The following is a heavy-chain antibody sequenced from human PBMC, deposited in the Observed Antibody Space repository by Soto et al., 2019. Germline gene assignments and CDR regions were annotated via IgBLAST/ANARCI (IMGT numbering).Heavy chain of an antibody. J-gene: IGHJ6*02. CDR2: IIPIFGTA. CDR3: ARVGVTIFGVVIRGNGMDV. V-gene: IGHV1-69*13. Sequence: GASVKVSCKASGGTFSSYAISWVRQAPGQGLEWMGGIIPIFGTANYAQKFQGRVTITADESTSTAYMELSSLRSEDTAVYYCARVGVTIFGVVIRGNGMDVWGQGTTVTVSS. D-gene: IGHD3-3*01. CDR1: GGTFSSYA.